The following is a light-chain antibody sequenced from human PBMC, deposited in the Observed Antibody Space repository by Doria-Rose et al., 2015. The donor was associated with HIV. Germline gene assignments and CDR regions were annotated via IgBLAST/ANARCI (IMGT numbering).Light chain of an antibody. Sequence: TQSPETLSVSPGESATLSCRASQSVSTDLAWYQHKPGQAPRLLIWGASTRATGIPARFSGSGSGTEFTPTISSLQSEDFAIYFCHQYNNWPTFGQGTRLDIK. CDR2: GAS. J-gene: IGKJ5*01. V-gene: IGKV3-15*01. CDR1: QSVSTD. CDR3: HQYNNWPT.